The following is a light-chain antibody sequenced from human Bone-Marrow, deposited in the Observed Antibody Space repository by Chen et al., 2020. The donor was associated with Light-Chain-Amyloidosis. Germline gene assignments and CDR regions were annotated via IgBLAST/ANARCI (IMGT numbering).Light chain of an antibody. J-gene: IGKJ1*01. CDR1: QSINSW. V-gene: IGKV1-5*03. CDR2: KAS. CDR3: QQYGDYTT. Sequence: DIQMTQSPSTLSASVGDRVAITCRASQSINSWLAWYQQKPGNAPKLLIYKASTLQSGVPSRFSGSGSGTEFTLTISSLQPDDFATYYCQQYGDYTTFGQGTEVEVK.